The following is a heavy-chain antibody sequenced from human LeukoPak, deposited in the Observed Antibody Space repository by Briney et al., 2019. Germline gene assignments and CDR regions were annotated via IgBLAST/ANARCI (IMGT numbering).Heavy chain of an antibody. CDR3: ARHRVGIYSRNHAFDI. D-gene: IGHD1-26*01. CDR2: IYPGDSDT. CDR1: GYTLSSNW. Sequence: GESLKISCKGSGYTLSSNWIGWVRQVPGKGLEWMGIIYPGDSDTRYSPSFQGQVTISADKSSSTAYLQWSSLKASGTAMYYCARHRVGIYSRNHAFDIWGQGTMVTVSS. J-gene: IGHJ3*02. V-gene: IGHV5-51*01.